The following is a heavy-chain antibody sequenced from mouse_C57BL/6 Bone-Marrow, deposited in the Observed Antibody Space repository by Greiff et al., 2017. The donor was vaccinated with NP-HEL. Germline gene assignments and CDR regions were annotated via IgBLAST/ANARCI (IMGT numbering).Heavy chain of an antibody. CDR1: GYTFTSYG. Sequence: QVQLQQSGAELARPGASVKLSCKASGYTFTSYGISWVKQRTGQGLEWIGEIYPRSGNTYYNEKFKGKATLTADKSSSTAYMELRSLTSEDSAVYFCAGGYYDYDGAMDYWGQGTPVPVSS. V-gene: IGHV1-81*01. D-gene: IGHD2-4*01. CDR3: AGGYYDYDGAMDY. CDR2: IYPRSGNT. J-gene: IGHJ4*01.